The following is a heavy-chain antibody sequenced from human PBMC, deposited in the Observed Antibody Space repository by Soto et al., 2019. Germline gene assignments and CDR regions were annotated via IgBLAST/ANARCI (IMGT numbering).Heavy chain of an antibody. V-gene: IGHV1-69*06. CDR1: GGTFSSYA. CDR2: IIPIFGTA. J-gene: IGHJ6*02. CDR3: AAHDYISLVHQYYYYYGMDV. Sequence: QVQLVQSGAEVKKPGSSVKVSCKASGGTFSSYAISWVRQAPGQGLEWMGGIIPIFGTANYAQKFQGRVTITADKSTSTAYMELSSLRSEDTAVYYCAAHDYISLVHQYYYYYGMDVWGQGTTVTVSS. D-gene: IGHD4-4*01.